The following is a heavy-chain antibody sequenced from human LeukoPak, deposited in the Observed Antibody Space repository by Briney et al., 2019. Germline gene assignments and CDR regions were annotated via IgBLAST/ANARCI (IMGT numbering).Heavy chain of an antibody. CDR1: GGSFSGYY. J-gene: IGHJ4*02. CDR3: ARASMVRGVYDY. Sequence: SETLSLTCAVYGGSFSGYYWSWIRQPPGKGLEWIGYIYYSGSTNYNPSLKSRVTISVDTSKNQFSLKLSSVTAADTAVYYCARASMVRGVYDYWGQGTLVTVSS. CDR2: IYYSGST. V-gene: IGHV4-59*01. D-gene: IGHD3-10*01.